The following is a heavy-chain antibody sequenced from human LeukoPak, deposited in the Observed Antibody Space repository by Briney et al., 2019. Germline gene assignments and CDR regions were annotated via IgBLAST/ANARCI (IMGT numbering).Heavy chain of an antibody. D-gene: IGHD3-10*01. CDR3: ARGSELLWFGELLNY. V-gene: IGHV1-8*01. J-gene: IGHJ4*02. Sequence: ASVKVSCKTSEYTFTSYDINWVRQATGQGLEWMGWMNPNSGNTVYAQKFQGRVTLTRNTSISIAYMELSSLRSEDTAVYYCARGSELLWFGELLNYWGQGTLVTVSS. CDR1: EYTFTSYD. CDR2: MNPNSGNT.